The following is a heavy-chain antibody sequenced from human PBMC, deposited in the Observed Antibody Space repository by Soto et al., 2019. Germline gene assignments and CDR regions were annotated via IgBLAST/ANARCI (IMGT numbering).Heavy chain of an antibody. CDR2: IWYDGSNK. D-gene: IGHD2-8*01. V-gene: IGHV3-33*01. CDR3: ARDRVYYLYYYYGMDV. J-gene: IGHJ6*02. CDR1: GFTCSSYG. Sequence: RGSLRLSCAASGFTCSSYGMHWVRQAPGKGLEWVAVIWYDGSNKYYADSVKGRFTISRDNSKNTLYLQMNSLRAEDTAVYYGARDRVYYLYYYYGMDVWGQGTTVTVS.